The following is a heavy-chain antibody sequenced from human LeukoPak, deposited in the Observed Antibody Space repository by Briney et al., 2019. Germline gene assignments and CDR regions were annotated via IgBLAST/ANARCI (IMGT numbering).Heavy chain of an antibody. V-gene: IGHV4-30-4*08. J-gene: IGHJ4*02. D-gene: IGHD6-13*01. CDR3: ARDSRYSSSWYYFDY. CDR2: IYYSGST. Sequence: PWETLSLSCTVSGGSISSGDYYWSWIRQPPGKDLEWIGYIYYSGSTYYNPSLKSRVTISVDTPKNQFSLKLSSVTTADPGVYYCARDSRYSSSWYYFDYWGQGTLVTVSS. CDR1: GGSISSGDYY.